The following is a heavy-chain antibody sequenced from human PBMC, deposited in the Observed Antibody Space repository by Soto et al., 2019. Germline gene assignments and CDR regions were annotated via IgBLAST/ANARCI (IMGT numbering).Heavy chain of an antibody. D-gene: IGHD2-8*01. CDR3: ARRTWGMDV. V-gene: IGHV4-4*02. J-gene: IGHJ6*02. CDR1: SASIRSSNW. Sequence: SETLSLTYAVASASIRSSNWWSWVRQSPGKGLEWIGEIFHNGNTYYNPSLNSRVTISVDTSKNQFSLNLRSVTAADTAVYYCARRTWGMDVWGQGTTVTVSS. CDR2: IFHNGNT.